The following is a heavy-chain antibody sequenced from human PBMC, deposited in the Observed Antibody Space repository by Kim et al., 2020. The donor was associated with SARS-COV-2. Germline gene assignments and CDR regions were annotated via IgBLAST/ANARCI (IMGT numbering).Heavy chain of an antibody. CDR2: ISESGDMT. V-gene: IGHV3-23*01. CDR3: VRPALTHMPRTGLAV. J-gene: IGHJ6*02. CDR1: GFTFRNYA. D-gene: IGHD2-2*01. Sequence: GGSLRLSCAASGFTFRNYAMTWVRQAPGKGMEWVSTISESGDMTDYPDSVKGRFTISRDNSKSTLELHMRGLRADDTAIYYCVRPALTHMPRTGLAVWGHGTTVTVSS.